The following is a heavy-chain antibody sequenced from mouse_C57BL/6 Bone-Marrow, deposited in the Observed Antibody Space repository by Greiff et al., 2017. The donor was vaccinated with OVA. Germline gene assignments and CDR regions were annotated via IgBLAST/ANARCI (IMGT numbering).Heavy chain of an antibody. J-gene: IGHJ1*03. D-gene: IGHD1-1*01. CDR2: ILPGSGST. V-gene: IGHV1-9*01. Sequence: QVQLKQSGAELMKPGASVKLSCKATGYTFTGYWIEWVKQRPGHGLEWIGEILPGSGSTNYNEKFKGKATFTADTSSNTAYMQLSSLTTEDSAIYYCARRSPYYGSSYWYFDVWGTGTTVTVSS. CDR3: ARRSPYYGSSYWYFDV. CDR1: GYTFTGYW.